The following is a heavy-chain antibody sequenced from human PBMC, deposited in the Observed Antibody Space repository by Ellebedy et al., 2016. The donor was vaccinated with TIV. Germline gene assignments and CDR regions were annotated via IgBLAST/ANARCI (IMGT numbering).Heavy chain of an antibody. V-gene: IGHV4-4*02. CDR3: AREGTNGYNYFDY. Sequence: SETLSLTCAVSGGSISSSNWWSWVRQPPGKGLEWIAYIHSSGTTNYNPSLESRVTISVDTSKNQFSLKVTSVTAADTAVYYCAREGTNGYNYFDYWGQGTLVTVSS. CDR1: GGSISSSNW. J-gene: IGHJ4*02. D-gene: IGHD5-24*01. CDR2: IHSSGTT.